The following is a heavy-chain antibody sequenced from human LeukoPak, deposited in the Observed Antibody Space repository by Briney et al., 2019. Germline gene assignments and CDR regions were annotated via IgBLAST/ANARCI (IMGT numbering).Heavy chain of an antibody. V-gene: IGHV1-2*02. J-gene: IGHJ6*02. Sequence: GASVKVSCKASGYIFTGYYMQWVRQAPGQGLEWMGWINPYSGGRNYAQKFQGRVTMTRDTSINTVYMELSSLRSDDTAVYYCARGAYCGRDCWGRYYYGMDFWVPGTTVNVS. CDR2: INPYSGGR. CDR3: ARGAYCGRDCWGRYYYGMDF. D-gene: IGHD2-21*02. CDR1: GYIFTGYY.